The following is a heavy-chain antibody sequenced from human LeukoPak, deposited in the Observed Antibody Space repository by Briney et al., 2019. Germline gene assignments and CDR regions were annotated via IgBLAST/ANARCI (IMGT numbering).Heavy chain of an antibody. D-gene: IGHD2-15*01. Sequence: TSETLSLTCAVYGGSFSGYYWSWIRQPPGKGLEWIGEINHSGSTNYNPSLKSRVTISVDTSKNQFSLKLSSVTAADTAVYYCARVWRYCSGGSCYSGFGYFDYWGQGTLVTVSS. CDR1: GGSFSGYY. J-gene: IGHJ4*02. V-gene: IGHV4-34*01. CDR3: ARVWRYCSGGSCYSGFGYFDY. CDR2: INHSGST.